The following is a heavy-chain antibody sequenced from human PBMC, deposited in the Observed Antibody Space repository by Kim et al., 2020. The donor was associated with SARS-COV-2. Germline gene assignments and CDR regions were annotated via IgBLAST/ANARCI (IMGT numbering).Heavy chain of an antibody. CDR1: GGSFSGYY. D-gene: IGHD3-10*01. Sequence: SETLSLTCAVYGGSFSGYYWSWIRQPPGKGLEWIGEINHSGSTNYNPSLKSRVTISVDTSKNQFSLKQSSVTAADTAVYYCARGNDRVRGPSRGYGMDVGGQGTTAT. V-gene: IGHV4-34*01. J-gene: IGHJ6*02. CDR3: ARGNDRVRGPSRGYGMDV. CDR2: INHSGST.